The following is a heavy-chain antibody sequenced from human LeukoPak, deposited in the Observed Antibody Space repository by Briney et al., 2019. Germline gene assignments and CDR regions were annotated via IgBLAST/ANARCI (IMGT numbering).Heavy chain of an antibody. J-gene: IGHJ4*02. CDR1: GYTFTSYG. V-gene: IGHV1-18*01. D-gene: IGHD2-2*01. CDR3: ARATVPAATLSY. Sequence: ASVKLSCKASGYTFTSYGFCWVRQAPGQGLELMRWITANNGNKNYEQNLQGRVTMTTDPSTRTAYMELRSLRSDDTAVYYCARATVPAATLSYWGQGTLVTVFS. CDR2: ITANNGNK.